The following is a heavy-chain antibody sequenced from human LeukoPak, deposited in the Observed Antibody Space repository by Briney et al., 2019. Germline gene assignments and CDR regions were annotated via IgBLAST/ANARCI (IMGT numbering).Heavy chain of an antibody. J-gene: IGHJ5*02. CDR2: MKLDGSEE. CDR1: GFTFRSYW. V-gene: IGHV3-7*01. Sequence: PGGSLRLSCAASGFTFRSYWMSWVRQAPGKGLEWVANMKLDGSEEYYVDSEKGRFTISSDNAKNSLYLQMNSLRVDDTAVYYCARWARYCSSGSCYSWFDPWGQGTLVTVSS. CDR3: ARWARYCSSGSCYSWFDP. D-gene: IGHD2-15*01.